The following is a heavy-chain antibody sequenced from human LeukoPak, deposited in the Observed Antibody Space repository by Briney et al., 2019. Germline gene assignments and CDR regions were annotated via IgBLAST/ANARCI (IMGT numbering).Heavy chain of an antibody. D-gene: IGHD6-19*01. V-gene: IGHV1-2*02. CDR3: AKVSLKYSSGWSPYDF. CDR1: GYTFTSYG. Sequence: ASVKVSCKASGYTFTSYGISWVRQAPGQGLEWMGWINPNSGGTNYLQKFQGRITMTRDTSISTAYMELSRLRSDDTAVYYCAKVSLKYSSGWSPYDFWGQGTLVTVSS. CDR2: INPNSGGT. J-gene: IGHJ4*02.